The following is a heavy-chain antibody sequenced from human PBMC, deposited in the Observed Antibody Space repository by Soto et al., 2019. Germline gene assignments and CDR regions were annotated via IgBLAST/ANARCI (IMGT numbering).Heavy chain of an antibody. Sequence: PGESLKISCKGSGYSFTSYWIGWVRQMPGKGLEWMGIIYPGDSDTRYRPSFQGQVTISADKSISTAYLQWSSLKASDTAMYYCARRSRYAVGVYRMDVWGQGTTVTVSS. CDR1: GYSFTSYW. CDR3: ARRSRYAVGVYRMDV. D-gene: IGHD2-2*01. V-gene: IGHV5-51*01. CDR2: IYPGDSDT. J-gene: IGHJ6*02.